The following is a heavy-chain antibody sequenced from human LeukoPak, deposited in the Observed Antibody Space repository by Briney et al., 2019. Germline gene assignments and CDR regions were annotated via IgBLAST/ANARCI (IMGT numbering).Heavy chain of an antibody. D-gene: IGHD1-14*01. CDR3: ITDLG. CDR1: GFTFTSYW. Sequence: GGSLRLSCATSGFTFTSYWMHWVRQVAGKGLVWLARVDHGGSGTNYADSVKGRFTIPRDNAKSTVYLQMNSLRVEDTAVYYCITDLGWGQGTLVTVSS. CDR2: VDHGGSGT. V-gene: IGHV3-74*01. J-gene: IGHJ4*02.